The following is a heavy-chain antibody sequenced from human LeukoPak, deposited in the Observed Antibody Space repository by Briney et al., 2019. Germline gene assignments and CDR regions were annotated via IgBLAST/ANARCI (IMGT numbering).Heavy chain of an antibody. CDR1: GFTFSSYG. V-gene: IGHV3-33*01. CDR2: IWYDGTNK. D-gene: IGHD3/OR15-3a*01. J-gene: IGHJ3*02. Sequence: PGGSLRLSCAASGFTFSSYGMHWVRRAPGKGLEWVAIIWYDGTNKYYADSVKGRFTISRDNSKNTLYLQMNSLRAEDTAVYYCVRGLDAFDIWGQGTMVTVSS. CDR3: VRGLDAFDI.